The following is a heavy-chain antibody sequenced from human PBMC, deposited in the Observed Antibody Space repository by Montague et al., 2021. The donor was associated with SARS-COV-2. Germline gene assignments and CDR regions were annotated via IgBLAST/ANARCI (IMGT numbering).Heavy chain of an antibody. D-gene: IGHD3-3*01. V-gene: IGHV4-34*01. CDR3: ARGTDPRSITLFGVMISGHVFDI. CDR2: INHRGST. CDR1: GGSFSGYY. Sequence: SETLSLTCAVYGGSFSGYYWSWIRQPPGKGLEWIGEINHRGSTNYNPSLKSRVIISVDTSKNQFSLKLSSVTAADTAVYYCARGTDPRSITLFGVMISGHVFDIWGQGTMVTVSS. J-gene: IGHJ3*02.